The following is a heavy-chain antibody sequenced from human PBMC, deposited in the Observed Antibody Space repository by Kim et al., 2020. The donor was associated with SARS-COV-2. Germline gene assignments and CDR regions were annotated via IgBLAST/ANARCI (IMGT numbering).Heavy chain of an antibody. CDR3: ASSVAGTGGENYYYYGMDV. D-gene: IGHD6-19*01. CDR1: GGTFSSSA. CDR2: IIPIFRTA. J-gene: IGHJ6*02. Sequence: SVKVSCKASGGTFSSSAISWVRQAPGQGLEWMGGIIPIFRTAIYAQKFQVSVTITADESTGTAYIELSSLRSENTAVYYCASSVAGTGGENYYYYGMDVWRHGTTVTVSS. V-gene: IGHV1-69*13.